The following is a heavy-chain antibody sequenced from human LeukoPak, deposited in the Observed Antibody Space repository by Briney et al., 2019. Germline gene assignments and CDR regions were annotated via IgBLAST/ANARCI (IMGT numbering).Heavy chain of an antibody. D-gene: IGHD2-2*02. CDR2: IIPILGIA. J-gene: IGHJ4*02. V-gene: IGHV1-69*02. Sequence: SVKVSCKASGGTFSSYTISWVRQAPGQGLEWMGRIIPILGIANYAQKFQGRVTITADKSTSTAYMELSSLRSEDTAVYYCARVRYCRSTSCYTFDYWGQGTLVTVSS. CDR3: ARVRYCRSTSCYTFDY. CDR1: GGTFSSYT.